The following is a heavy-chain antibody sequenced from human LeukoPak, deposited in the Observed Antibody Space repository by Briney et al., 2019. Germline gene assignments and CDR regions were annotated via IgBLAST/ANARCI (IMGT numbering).Heavy chain of an antibody. D-gene: IGHD1-14*01. CDR1: GGSFSGYY. CDR3: ARVLGPYYRRGWFDP. Sequence: SETLSLTCAVYGGSFSGYYWSWIRQPPGKGLERIGEINHSGSTNYNPSLKSRVTISVDTSKNQFSLKLSSVTAADTAVYYCARVLGPYYRRGWFDPWGQGTLVTVSS. CDR2: INHSGST. J-gene: IGHJ5*02. V-gene: IGHV4-34*01.